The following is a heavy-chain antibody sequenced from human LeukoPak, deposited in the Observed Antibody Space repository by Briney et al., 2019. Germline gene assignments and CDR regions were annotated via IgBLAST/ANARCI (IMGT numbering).Heavy chain of an antibody. J-gene: IGHJ4*02. Sequence: GGSLRLSCAASGFTVSSNYMSWVRQAPGKGLEWVSVIYSGGSTYYADSVKGRFTISRDNSKNTLYLQMNSLKTEDTAVYYCTTDWMTTDTDYWGQGTLVTVSS. CDR2: IYSGGST. V-gene: IGHV3-66*01. CDR1: GFTVSSNY. CDR3: TTDWMTTDTDY. D-gene: IGHD4-11*01.